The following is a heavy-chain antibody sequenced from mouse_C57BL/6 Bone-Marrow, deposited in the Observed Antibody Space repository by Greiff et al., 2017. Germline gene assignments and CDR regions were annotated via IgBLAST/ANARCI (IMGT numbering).Heavy chain of an antibody. CDR1: GYTFTSYG. V-gene: IGHV1-81*01. Sequence: QVKLQQSGAELARPGASVKLSCKASGYTFTSYGISWVKQRTGQGLEWIGEIYPRSGNTYYNEKFKGKATLTADKSSSTAYMELRSLTSEDSAVYFCARYQGNYGFAYWGQGTLVTVSA. CDR2: IYPRSGNT. J-gene: IGHJ3*01. CDR3: ARYQGNYGFAY. D-gene: IGHD2-1*01.